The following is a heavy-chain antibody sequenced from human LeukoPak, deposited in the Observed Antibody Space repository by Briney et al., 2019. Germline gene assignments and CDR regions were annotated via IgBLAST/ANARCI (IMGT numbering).Heavy chain of an antibody. V-gene: IGHV4-30-4*01. CDR2: SGTT. Sequence: PSETLSLTCTVSGASISSGAYHWSWIRQPPGKGLEWIGHSGTTDYNPSLNSRVTISVDTSENQFSLRLSSVTAADTAVYFCATYYAGRGGSGYWGQGTLVTVSS. J-gene: IGHJ4*02. D-gene: IGHD3-10*01. CDR1: GASISSGAYH. CDR3: ATYYAGRGGSGY.